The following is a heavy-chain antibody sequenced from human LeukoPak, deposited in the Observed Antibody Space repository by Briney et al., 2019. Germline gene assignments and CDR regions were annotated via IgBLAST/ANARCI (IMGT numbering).Heavy chain of an antibody. CDR3: ARYAAGPNDY. V-gene: IGHV3-23*01. D-gene: IGHD6-13*01. Sequence: PGGSLRLSCAASGFTFSNYAMSWVRQAPGKGLEWVSALSGSGGTTYYADSVKGRFTISRDNSKNTLYLQMNSLRAEDTAVYYCARYAAGPNDYWGQGTLVTVSS. CDR2: LSGSGGTT. CDR1: GFTFSNYA. J-gene: IGHJ4*02.